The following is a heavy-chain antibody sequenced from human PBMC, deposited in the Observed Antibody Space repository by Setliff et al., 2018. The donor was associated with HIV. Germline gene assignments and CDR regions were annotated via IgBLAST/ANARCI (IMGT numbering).Heavy chain of an antibody. Sequence: GGSLRLSCAASGFTFSTYWMHWVRQAPGKGLEWVAAISGRGSKTYYGDSLKGRSTISRDNSNNTLFLQMTRLTVDDTGIYYCVRRGVPDFWGQGTQVTVSS. CDR3: VRRGVPDF. CDR1: GFTFSTYW. J-gene: IGHJ4*02. CDR2: ISGRGSKT. V-gene: IGHV3-23*01.